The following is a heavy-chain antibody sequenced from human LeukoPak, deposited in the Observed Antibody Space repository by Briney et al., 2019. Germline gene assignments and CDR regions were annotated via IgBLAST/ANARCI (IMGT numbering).Heavy chain of an antibody. CDR3: ARHVSGYNWNYLHWFDP. CDR2: IYTSGST. D-gene: IGHD1-7*01. CDR1: GGSISSYY. V-gene: IGHV4-4*09. J-gene: IGHJ5*02. Sequence: SETLSLTCTVSGGSISSYYWSWIRQPPGKGLEWIGYIYTSGSTNYNPSLESRVTISVDTSKNQFSLKLSSVTAADTAVYYCARHVSGYNWNYLHWFDPWGQGTLVTVSS.